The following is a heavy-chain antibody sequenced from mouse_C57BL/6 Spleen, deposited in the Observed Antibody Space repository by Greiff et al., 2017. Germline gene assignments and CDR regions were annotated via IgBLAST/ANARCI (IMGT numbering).Heavy chain of an antibody. CDR1: GYTFTSYT. CDR2: INPSSGYT. D-gene: IGHD2-3*01. CDR3: ARYGYYYSDY. J-gene: IGHJ2*01. V-gene: IGHV1-4*01. Sequence: VQLQQSGAELARPGASVKMSCKASGYTFTSYTMHWVKQRPGQGLEWIGYINPSSGYTKYNQKFKDKATLTADKSSSTAYMQLSSLTSEDSAVXYCARYGYYYSDYWGQGTTLTVSS.